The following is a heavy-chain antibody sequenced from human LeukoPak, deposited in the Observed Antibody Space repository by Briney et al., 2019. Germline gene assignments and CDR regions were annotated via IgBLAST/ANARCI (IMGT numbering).Heavy chain of an antibody. V-gene: IGHV4-34*01. CDR1: GGSFSGYY. CDR3: ARGHNWNYGIWFDP. D-gene: IGHD1-7*01. Sequence: SETLSPTCAVYGGSFSGYYWSWVRQPPGKGLEWIGEINHSGSTNYNPSLKSRVTISVDTSKNQFSLKLSSVTAADTAVYYCARGHNWNYGIWFDPWGQGTLVTVSS. CDR2: INHSGST. J-gene: IGHJ5*02.